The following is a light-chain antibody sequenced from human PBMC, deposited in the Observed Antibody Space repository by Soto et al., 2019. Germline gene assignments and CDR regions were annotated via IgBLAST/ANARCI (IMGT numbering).Light chain of an antibody. J-gene: IGKJ1*01. CDR2: GVS. V-gene: IGKV3-20*01. Sequence: ESVLTQSPGTLSLSPGEKATLSCRASQSVSSSYLAWYQQKPGQAPRLLIYGVSSRATGIPDRFSGSGSGTDFTLTVSRLEPEDFAVYYCQQFGSSSWTFGQGTKV. CDR1: QSVSSSY. CDR3: QQFGSSSWT.